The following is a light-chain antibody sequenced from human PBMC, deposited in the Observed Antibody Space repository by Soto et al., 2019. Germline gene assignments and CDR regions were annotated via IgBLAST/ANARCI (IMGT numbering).Light chain of an antibody. V-gene: IGLV2-8*01. CDR1: SSDVGGYNY. CDR2: EVS. Sequence: QSVLTQPPSASGSPGQSVTISCTGTSSDVGGYNYVSWYQQHPGKAPKLMIYEVSKRPSGVPDRFSGSKSGNTASLTVSGLQAEDEADYYCSSYAGSNQYVFGTGTKVTVL. CDR3: SSYAGSNQYV. J-gene: IGLJ1*01.